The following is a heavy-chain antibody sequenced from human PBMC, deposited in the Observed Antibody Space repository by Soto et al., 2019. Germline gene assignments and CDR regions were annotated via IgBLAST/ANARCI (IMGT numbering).Heavy chain of an antibody. CDR3: ARGDSSGYSGYDYYGMDV. V-gene: IGHV5-51*01. D-gene: IGHD3-22*01. CDR1: GYSFTNYW. J-gene: IGHJ6*02. CDR2: IYPGDSDT. Sequence: GESLKISCKGSGYSFTNYWIGWVRQMPGKGLEWMGIIYPGDSDTRYSPSFQGQVTISADKSIRTAYLQWSSLKASDTAMYYCARGDSSGYSGYDYYGMDVWGQGTTVTVSS.